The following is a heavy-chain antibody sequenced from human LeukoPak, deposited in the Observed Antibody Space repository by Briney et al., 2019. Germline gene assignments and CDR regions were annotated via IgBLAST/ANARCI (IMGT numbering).Heavy chain of an antibody. Sequence: HTGGSLRLSCTASGFTFSTSWMSWVRQAPGKGLEWVANIKQDGSEKYYVDSVKGRFAVSRDNAKNSLYLQMNSLRAEDTAVYYCARDLLGWELHYFDYWGQGTLVTVSS. V-gene: IGHV3-7*01. J-gene: IGHJ4*02. CDR3: ARDLLGWELHYFDY. CDR1: GFTFSTSW. D-gene: IGHD1-26*01. CDR2: IKQDGSEK.